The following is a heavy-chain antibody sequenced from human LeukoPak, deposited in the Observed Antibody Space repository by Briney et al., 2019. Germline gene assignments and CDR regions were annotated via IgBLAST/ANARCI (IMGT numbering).Heavy chain of an antibody. D-gene: IGHD6-19*01. CDR1: GGTILTYS. J-gene: IGHJ4*02. Sequence: SETLSLTCIVSGGTILTYSWNWIRQSPGKGLEWIGYIPHTGTTSYRSSLKSRVTISVDSSKNQLSLKLASVTAADTAVYFCARWDDSAWAFGSWGPGTLVTVSS. CDR3: ARWDDSAWAFGS. V-gene: IGHV4-59*08. CDR2: IPHTGTT.